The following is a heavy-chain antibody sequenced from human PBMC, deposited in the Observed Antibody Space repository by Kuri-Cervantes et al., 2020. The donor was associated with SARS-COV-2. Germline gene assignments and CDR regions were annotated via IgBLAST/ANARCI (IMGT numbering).Heavy chain of an antibody. CDR3: ARDRKRARFGDFDY. Sequence: GGSLRPSCSASGFTFSSHALHWVRQTPGKGLEWVSGISGSGINFGNADSVKGSFTISSETSKNPIYLQMNSLRVEDTAVYYCARDRKRARFGDFDYWGQGLLVTVSS. D-gene: IGHD1-14*01. J-gene: IGHJ4*02. CDR2: ISGSGINF. CDR1: GFTFSSHA. V-gene: IGHV3-23*01.